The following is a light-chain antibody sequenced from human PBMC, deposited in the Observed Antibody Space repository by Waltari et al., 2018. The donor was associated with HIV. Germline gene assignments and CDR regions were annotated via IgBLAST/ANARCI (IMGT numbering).Light chain of an antibody. Sequence: QSVLTQPPSVSGAPGQRVTISCTGSRSNIGAGYDVHWYQQLPGTAPKLLIYGNSNRPSGVPDRFSGSKSGTSASLAITGLQAEDEADYYCQSYDSSGTVFGGGTKLTVL. V-gene: IGLV1-40*01. CDR2: GNS. CDR3: QSYDSSGTV. CDR1: RSNIGAGYD. J-gene: IGLJ2*01.